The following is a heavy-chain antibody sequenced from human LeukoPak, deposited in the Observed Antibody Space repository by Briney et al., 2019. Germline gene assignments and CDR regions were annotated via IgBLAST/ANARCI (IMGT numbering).Heavy chain of an antibody. D-gene: IGHD1-26*01. CDR1: GVTFSIYW. CDR3: AREVGATTPFDY. Sequence: PGGCLRLSCTATGVTFSIYWMSWVRQAPWKGLEWVDNIKQDGSEKYYVDSVKGRFTISRDNAKNSLYLQMNSLRAEDTAVYYCAREVGATTPFDYWGQGTLVTVSS. CDR2: IKQDGSEK. J-gene: IGHJ4*02. V-gene: IGHV3-7*01.